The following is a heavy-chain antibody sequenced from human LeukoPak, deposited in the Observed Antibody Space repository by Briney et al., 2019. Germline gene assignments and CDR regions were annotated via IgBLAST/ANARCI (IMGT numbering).Heavy chain of an antibody. Sequence: GGSLRLSCATSGFTFPTYWMHWVRQPPGKGLLWVSRIDSDGSRTTYADSVNGRFTISRDNAKSTLYLQMNSLRVEDTAVYYCARYSYGMDVWGQGTTVTVSS. CDR1: GFTFPTYW. CDR2: IDSDGSRT. CDR3: ARYSYGMDV. J-gene: IGHJ6*02. V-gene: IGHV3-74*01.